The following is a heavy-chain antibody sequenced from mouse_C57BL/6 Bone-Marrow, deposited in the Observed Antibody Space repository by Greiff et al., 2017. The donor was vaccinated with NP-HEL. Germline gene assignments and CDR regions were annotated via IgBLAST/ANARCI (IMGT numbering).Heavy chain of an antibody. CDR3: TCFRGFDY. V-gene: IGHV14-4*01. CDR2: IDPENGDT. CDR1: GFNIKDDY. Sequence: VQLQQSGAELVRPGASVKLSCTASGFNIKDDYMHWVKQRPEQGLEWIGWIDPENGDTEYASKFQGKATITADTSSNTAYLQLSSLTSEDTAVYYCTCFRGFDYWGQGTTLTVSS. J-gene: IGHJ2*01.